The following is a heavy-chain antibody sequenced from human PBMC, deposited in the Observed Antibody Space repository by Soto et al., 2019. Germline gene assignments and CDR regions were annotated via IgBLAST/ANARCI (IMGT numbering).Heavy chain of an antibody. CDR3: ARVRQLVVYFYYYMDV. CDR2: ISAYNGNT. D-gene: IGHD6-6*01. V-gene: IGHV1-18*01. J-gene: IGHJ6*03. CDR1: GYTFTNYG. Sequence: QVQLLQSGAEVKKPGASVKVSCKASGYTFTNYGITWVRQAPGQGLEWMGWISAYNGNTHYTQRLQGRVTMTTHASTSTAYMELRGLRSDDTAVYYCARVRQLVVYFYYYMDVWGKGTTVTVSS.